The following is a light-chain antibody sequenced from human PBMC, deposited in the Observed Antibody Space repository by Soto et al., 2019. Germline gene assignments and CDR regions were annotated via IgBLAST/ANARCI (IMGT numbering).Light chain of an antibody. CDR1: SSNIGAGYD. J-gene: IGLJ2*01. CDR3: QSYDSSLSGLWGV. Sequence: QSVLTQPPSVSGAPGQRVTISCTGSSSNIGAGYDVHWYQQLPGTAPKLLIYGNSNRPSGVPDRFSGSKSGTSASLAITGLQAEDEADYYCQSYDSSLSGLWGVFGGGTKVTVL. V-gene: IGLV1-40*01. CDR2: GNS.